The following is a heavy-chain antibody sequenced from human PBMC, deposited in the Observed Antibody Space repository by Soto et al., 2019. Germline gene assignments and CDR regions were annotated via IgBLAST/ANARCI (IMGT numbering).Heavy chain of an antibody. V-gene: IGHV4-30-4*01. D-gene: IGHD3-16*01. Sequence: PSETLSLTCTVSGGSISSGDYYWSWIRQPPGKGLEWIGYIYYSGSTYYNPSLKSRVTISVDTSKNQFSLKLSSVTAADTAVYYCARASPSFYSGGGLTRTLFAPRGQGTLVPVSS. CDR3: ARASPSFYSGGGLTRTLFAP. CDR2: IYYSGST. CDR1: GGSISSGDYY. J-gene: IGHJ5*02.